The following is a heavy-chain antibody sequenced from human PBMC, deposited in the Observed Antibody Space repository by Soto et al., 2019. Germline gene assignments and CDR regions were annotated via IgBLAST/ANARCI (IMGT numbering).Heavy chain of an antibody. CDR3: ARDRIESSGWFRYFDY. CDR2: IYYSGST. V-gene: IGHV4-59*01. CDR1: GGSISSYY. D-gene: IGHD6-19*01. Sequence: SETLSLTCTVSGGSISSYYWSWIRQPPGKGLEWIGYIYYSGSTNYNPSLKSRVTISVDTSKNQFSLKLSSVTAADTAVYYCARDRIESSGWFRYFDYWGQGTLVTVSS. J-gene: IGHJ4*02.